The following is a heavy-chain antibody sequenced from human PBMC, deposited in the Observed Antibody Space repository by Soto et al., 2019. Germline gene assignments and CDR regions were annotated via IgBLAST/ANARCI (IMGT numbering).Heavy chain of an antibody. CDR1: GGSVRAPDW. D-gene: IGHD1-1*01. J-gene: IGHJ5*01. CDR3: ARVRQGCSANNCYFDP. Sequence: QVHLQESGPGLVAPSGTLSLTCTLSGGSVRAPDWWNWVRQSPDKGLEWIAEVHISGHSNYNPSLRSRVSVSIDSSKNQFYLTLNSVTAADTAIDYCARVRQGCSANNCYFDPWGQGTQVTISS. V-gene: IGHV4-4*02. CDR2: VHISGHS.